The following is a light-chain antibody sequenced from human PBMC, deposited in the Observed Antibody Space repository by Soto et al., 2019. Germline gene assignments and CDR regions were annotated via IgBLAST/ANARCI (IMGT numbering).Light chain of an antibody. CDR2: EVT. Sequence: QSVLTQPASVSGSRGQSITISCTGTSSDIGDYNYVSWYKQYPGKAPKLIIFEVTNRPAGISNRFSGSKSGNTASLTISGLQAEDEADYYCSSFKRGSTPCVFGSGTKLTVL. J-gene: IGLJ1*01. V-gene: IGLV2-14*03. CDR3: SSFKRGSTPCV. CDR1: SSDIGDYNY.